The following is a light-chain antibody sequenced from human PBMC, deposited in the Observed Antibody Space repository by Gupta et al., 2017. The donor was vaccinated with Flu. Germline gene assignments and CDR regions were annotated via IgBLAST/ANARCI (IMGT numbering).Light chain of an antibody. CDR1: SNDVGGYNR. CDR3: SSHAGRVTWV. V-gene: IGLV2-11*01. Sequence: QSTPTQPRPVSGSPVQSVTISCTGTSNDVGGYNRVSWYEQRPGKAPKLILYDVTERPSGVPDRFSGSKSGNTASLTISGLQADDEADYYCSSHAGRVTWVFGTGTTVTVL. CDR2: DVT. J-gene: IGLJ1*01.